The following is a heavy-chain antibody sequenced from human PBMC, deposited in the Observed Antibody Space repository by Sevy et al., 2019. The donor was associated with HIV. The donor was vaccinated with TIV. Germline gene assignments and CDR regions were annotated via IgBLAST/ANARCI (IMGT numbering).Heavy chain of an antibody. V-gene: IGHV3-23*01. Sequence: GGSLRLSCAASGFTFRIYGMSWVRQAPGKGLEWVSSISGPGALTYYADSVKGRFTISRGNSKNTLFLQMNSLRAEDTALYFCAKGDERATDYADYVPNGFDIWGQGTMVTVSS. D-gene: IGHD4-17*01. CDR3: AKGDERATDYADYVPNGFDI. J-gene: IGHJ3*02. CDR2: ISGPGALT. CDR1: GFTFRIYG.